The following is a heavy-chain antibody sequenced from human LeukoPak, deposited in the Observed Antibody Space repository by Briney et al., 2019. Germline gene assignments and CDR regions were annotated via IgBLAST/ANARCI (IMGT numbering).Heavy chain of an antibody. CDR3: ARAGFYDSSGYYYLDY. CDR1: GGSISSYY. CDR2: IYHSGST. D-gene: IGHD3-22*01. Sequence: SETLSLTCTVSGGSISSYYWGWLRQPPGKGLEWVGSIYHSGSTYYNPSLKSRVTISVDTSKNQFSLKLSSVTAADTAVYYCARAGFYDSSGYYYLDYWGQGTLVTVSS. V-gene: IGHV4-38-2*02. J-gene: IGHJ4*02.